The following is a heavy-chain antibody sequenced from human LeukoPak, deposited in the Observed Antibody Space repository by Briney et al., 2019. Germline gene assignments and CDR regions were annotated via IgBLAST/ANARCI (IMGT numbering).Heavy chain of an antibody. D-gene: IGHD6-13*01. CDR3: VTLTSAGFVDY. Sequence: GGSLRLSCATSGFTFDDYAMHWVRQAPGKGLEWVSGISWNGGGIVYADSVKGRFTISRDNAKNSLYLQMNSLGVEDTALYYCVTLTSAGFVDYWGRGTLVTVSS. CDR2: ISWNGGGI. CDR1: GFTFDDYA. V-gene: IGHV3-9*01. J-gene: IGHJ4*02.